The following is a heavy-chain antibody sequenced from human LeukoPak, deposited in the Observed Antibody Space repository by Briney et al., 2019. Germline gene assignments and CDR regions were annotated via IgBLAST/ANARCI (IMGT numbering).Heavy chain of an antibody. CDR1: GGSISSYY. D-gene: IGHD3-10*01. Sequence: PSETLSLTCTVSGGSISSYYWSWIRQSPGKGLEWIGYIYYSGSTNCNPSLKSRVTISVDTSKNQFSLKLSSVTAADMAVYYCARGAGSHEYYFDYWGQGTLVTVSS. CDR3: ARGAGSHEYYFDY. V-gene: IGHV4-59*01. CDR2: IYYSGST. J-gene: IGHJ4*02.